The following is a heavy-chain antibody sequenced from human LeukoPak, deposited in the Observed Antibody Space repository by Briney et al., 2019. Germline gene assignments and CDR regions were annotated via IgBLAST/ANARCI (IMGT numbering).Heavy chain of an antibody. CDR2: IYYSGST. CDR1: GGSISSYY. D-gene: IGHD6-19*01. Sequence: SETLSLTCTVSGGSISSYYWSWIRQPPGKGLEWIGYIYYSGSTNYNPSLKSRVTISVDTSKNQFSLKLSSVTAADTAVYYCARVGWSVAGTLDYWGQGTLVTVSS. J-gene: IGHJ4*02. V-gene: IGHV4-59*08. CDR3: ARVGWSVAGTLDY.